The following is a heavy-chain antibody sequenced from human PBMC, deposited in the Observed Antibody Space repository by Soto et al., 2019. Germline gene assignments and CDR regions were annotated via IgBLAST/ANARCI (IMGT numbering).Heavy chain of an antibody. CDR3: ARRVPVWLPDYYGMDV. CDR2: ISTLKGNT. Sequence: QAQLVQSGAEVKKPGASVNVSCKASGYDYVTYAITWVRQRPGQGLEWMGWISTLKGNTNYAQNFPGRVTITPDTSPRIVHLELRSLRSDDTAVYYWARRVPVWLPDYYGMDVWGQGTTVTVSS. D-gene: IGHD2-21*01. V-gene: IGHV1-18*01. CDR1: GYDYVTYA. J-gene: IGHJ6*02.